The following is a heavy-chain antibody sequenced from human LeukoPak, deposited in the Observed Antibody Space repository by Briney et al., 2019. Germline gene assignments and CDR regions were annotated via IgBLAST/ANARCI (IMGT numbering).Heavy chain of an antibody. D-gene: IGHD4-17*01. CDR1: GGSISSSSYY. CDR3: ARPVYYGDFLGFDY. J-gene: IGHJ4*02. V-gene: IGHV4-39*01. Sequence: SETLSLTCTVSGGSISSSSYYWGWIRQPPGKGLEWIGSIYYSGSTYYNPSLKSRVTISVDTSKNQFSLKLSSVTAADTAVYYCARPVYYGDFLGFDYWGQGTLVTVSS. CDR2: IYYSGST.